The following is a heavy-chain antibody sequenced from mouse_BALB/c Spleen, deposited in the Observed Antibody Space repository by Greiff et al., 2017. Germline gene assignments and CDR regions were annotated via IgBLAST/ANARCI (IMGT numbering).Heavy chain of an antibody. CDR3: ANYGNYEAMDY. V-gene: IGHV2-9*02. CDR2: IWAGGST. J-gene: IGHJ4*01. Sequence: VQLQESGPGLVAPSQSLSITCTVSGFSLTSYGVHWVRQPPGKGLEWLGVIWAGGSTNYNSALMSRLSISKDNSKSQVFLKMNSLQTDDTAMYYCANYGNYEAMDYWGQGTSVTVSS. CDR1: GFSLTSYG. D-gene: IGHD2-1*01.